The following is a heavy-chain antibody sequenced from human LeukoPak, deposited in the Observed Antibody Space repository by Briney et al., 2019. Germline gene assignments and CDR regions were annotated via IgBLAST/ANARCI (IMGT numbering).Heavy chain of an antibody. J-gene: IGHJ4*02. CDR3: ARDRLGLPVDY. CDR2: ISSSATYI. V-gene: IGHV3-21*01. Sequence: GGSLRLSCAASGFTFSSYSMNWVRQAPGRGLEWVSFISSSATYIYYADSLKGRFTISRDNAKNSLYLQMNSLRAEDTAVYYCARDRLGLPVDYWGRGTLVTVSS. CDR1: GFTFSSYS. D-gene: IGHD3-16*01.